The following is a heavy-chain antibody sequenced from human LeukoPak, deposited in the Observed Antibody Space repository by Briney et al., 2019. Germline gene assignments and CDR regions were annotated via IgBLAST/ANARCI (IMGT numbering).Heavy chain of an antibody. CDR2: INSDGSST. CDR1: GFTFSSYA. J-gene: IGHJ2*01. CDR3: ARGHDSSGYYYGGWYFDL. D-gene: IGHD3-22*01. Sequence: PGGSLRLSCAASGFTFSSYAMHWVRQAPGKGLVWVSRINSDGSSTSYADSVKGRFTISRDNAKNTLYLQMNSLRAEDTAVYYCARGHDSSGYYYGGWYFDLWGRGTLVTVSS. V-gene: IGHV3-74*01.